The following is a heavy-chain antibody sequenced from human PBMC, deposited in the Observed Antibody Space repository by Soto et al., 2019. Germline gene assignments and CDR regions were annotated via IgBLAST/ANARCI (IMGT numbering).Heavy chain of an antibody. Sequence: PGGSMRLSCAASGFTFSGYGMHWVRQAPGKGLEWVAVISYDGSKKDYADSVKGRFTISRDNSKNTLYLQMTGLRADDTAVYYCAKDYFDNSVSPYYFDSWGQGTLVTVSS. J-gene: IGHJ4*02. CDR3: AKDYFDNSVSPYYFDS. D-gene: IGHD3-22*01. V-gene: IGHV3-30*18. CDR2: ISYDGSKK. CDR1: GFTFSGYG.